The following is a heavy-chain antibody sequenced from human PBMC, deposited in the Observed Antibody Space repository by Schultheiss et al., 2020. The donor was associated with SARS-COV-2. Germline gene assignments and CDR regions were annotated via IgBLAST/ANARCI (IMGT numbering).Heavy chain of an antibody. V-gene: IGHV3-48*03. Sequence: GGSLRLSCAASGFNFSIYQMNWVRQAPGKGLEWVSYISASGRTIYYADSVKGRFSISRDNAKNSLFLQMNGLRAEDTALYYCAREPSADGWGDYYFDYWGQGTLVTVSS. J-gene: IGHJ4*02. CDR3: AREPSADGWGDYYFDY. CDR1: GFNFSIYQ. CDR2: ISASGRTI. D-gene: IGHD3-10*01.